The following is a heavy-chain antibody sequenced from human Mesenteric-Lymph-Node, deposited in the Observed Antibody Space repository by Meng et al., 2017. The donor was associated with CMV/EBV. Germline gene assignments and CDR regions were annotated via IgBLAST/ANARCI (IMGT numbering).Heavy chain of an antibody. V-gene: IGHV1-69*02. CDR3: XXXIAAAGSRWFDP. CDR2: XRXILXIA. J-gene: IGHJ5*02. CDR1: GGXFSSYT. D-gene: IGHD6-13*01. Sequence: QVQXXQSGAXXXKPGXXVXVSCKASGGXFSSYTISWVRXXPGXGLXXXGXXRXILXIANXXQKFQXXXTITXXXSTSTXXMELXSXXXEXXXVYYXXXXIAAAGSRWFDPWGQGTLVTVSS.